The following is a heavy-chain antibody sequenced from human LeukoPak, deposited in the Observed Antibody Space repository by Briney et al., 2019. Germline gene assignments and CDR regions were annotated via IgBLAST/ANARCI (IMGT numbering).Heavy chain of an antibody. CDR2: ISGSGGST. J-gene: IGHJ2*01. CDR3: AKDHGLYYGSGSYYRYWYFDL. D-gene: IGHD3-10*01. V-gene: IGHV3-23*01. Sequence: QPGASLRLSCAASGFTFSSYAMSWVRQAPGKGLEWVSAISGSGGSTYYADSVKGRFTISRDNSKNTLYLQTNSLRAEDTAVYYCAKDHGLYYGSGSYYRYWYFDLWGRGTLVTVSS. CDR1: GFTFSSYA.